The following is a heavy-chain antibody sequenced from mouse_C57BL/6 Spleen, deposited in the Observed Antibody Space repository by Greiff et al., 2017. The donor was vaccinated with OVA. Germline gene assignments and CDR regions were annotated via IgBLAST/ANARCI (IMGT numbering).Heavy chain of an antibody. CDR1: GFTFSSYT. CDR3: ARHDGYYVRTAMDY. Sequence: EVKVVESGGGLVKPGGSLKLSCAASGFTFSSYTMSWVRQTPEKRLEWVATISGGGGNTYYPDSVKGRFTISRDNAKNTLYLQMSSLRSEDTALYYCARHDGYYVRTAMDYWGQGTSVTVSS. CDR2: ISGGGGNT. J-gene: IGHJ4*01. V-gene: IGHV5-9*01. D-gene: IGHD2-3*01.